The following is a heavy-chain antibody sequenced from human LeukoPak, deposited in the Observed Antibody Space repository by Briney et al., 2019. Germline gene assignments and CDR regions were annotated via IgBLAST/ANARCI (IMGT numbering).Heavy chain of an antibody. CDR2: INPHSGDT. J-gene: IGHJ4*02. CDR1: GYSFTGYY. D-gene: IGHD2-2*02. Sequence: ASVKVSCKASGYSFTGYYMNWVRQAPGQGLEWMGWINPHSGDTNDAQKFQGRVTLTRHTSISTAYMELSRLRSGDTAIYYCARSGLRYPYDYWGQGTLVTVSS. V-gene: IGHV1-2*02. CDR3: ARSGLRYPYDY.